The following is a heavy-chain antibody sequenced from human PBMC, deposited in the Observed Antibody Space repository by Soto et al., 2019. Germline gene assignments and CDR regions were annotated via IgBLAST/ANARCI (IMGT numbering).Heavy chain of an antibody. V-gene: IGHV4-39*01. J-gene: IGHJ6*03. Sequence: SETLSLTCTVSGGSISSSNYYWGWIRQPPGKGLEWIGSIYYSGSTYYNPSLKSRVTISVDTSKNQFSLKLSSVTAADTAVYYCARHSASSWSYYYYMDVWGKGTTVTVSS. D-gene: IGHD3-3*01. CDR2: IYYSGST. CDR1: GGSISSSNYY. CDR3: ARHSASSWSYYYYMDV.